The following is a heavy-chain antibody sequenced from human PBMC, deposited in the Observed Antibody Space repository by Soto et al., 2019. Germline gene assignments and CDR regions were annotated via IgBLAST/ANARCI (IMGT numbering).Heavy chain of an antibody. CDR1: GGSFSSSFSY. D-gene: IGHD3-10*01. CDR2: IYYSGIT. Sequence: PSGTLSLTCTVSGGSFSSSFSYWGWIRQSPGKGLEWIGSIYYSGITYYNPSLKSRVTISVDTSKNQFSLKLSSVTAADTAVYYCARVSGIYYYGMDVWGQGTTVTVSS. CDR3: ARVSGIYYYGMDV. V-gene: IGHV4-39*07. J-gene: IGHJ6*02.